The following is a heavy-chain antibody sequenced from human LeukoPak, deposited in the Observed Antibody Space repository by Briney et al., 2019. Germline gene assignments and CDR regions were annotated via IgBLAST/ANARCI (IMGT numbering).Heavy chain of an antibody. CDR3: AKSGGDGYYFDY. Sequence: GGSLRLSCAASGFTFSSYAMSWVRQAPGKGLEWVSAISGSGGSTYYADSVKGRSTISRDNSKNTLYLQMNSLRAEDTAVYYCAKSGGDGYYFDYWGQGTLVTVSS. J-gene: IGHJ4*02. V-gene: IGHV3-23*01. CDR1: GFTFSSYA. CDR2: ISGSGGST. D-gene: IGHD2-21*02.